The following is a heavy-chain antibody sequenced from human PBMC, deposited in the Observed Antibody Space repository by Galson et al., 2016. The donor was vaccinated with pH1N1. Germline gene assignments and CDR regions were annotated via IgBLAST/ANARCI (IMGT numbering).Heavy chain of an antibody. J-gene: IGHJ4*02. CDR3: AKFCSTCPFDY. V-gene: IGHV3-23*01. D-gene: IGHD3-10*02. CDR1: QITFSDYA. CDR2: ISGSGAST. Sequence: SLRLSCAASQITFSDYAMSWVRQAPGEGLQWVSTISGSGASTYYAASVEGRFTISRNNSKSTLFLQLDRLRAEDTAVYYCAKFCSTCPFDYWGQGVLVVVSA.